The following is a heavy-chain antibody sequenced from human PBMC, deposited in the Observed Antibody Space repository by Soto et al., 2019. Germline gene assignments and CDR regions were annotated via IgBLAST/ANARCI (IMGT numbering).Heavy chain of an antibody. CDR1: GFTFSSYA. V-gene: IGHV3-30-3*01. Sequence: QVQLVESGGGVVQPGRSLRLSCEASGFTFSSYAMHWVRQAPGKGLEWVAVISYDGSNKYHADSVKARFTISRDNSKNTLYLQMDNLRPDDTAVYFCARGPPPVLLLSAMNWFDPWGQGTLVTVSS. CDR2: ISYDGSNK. CDR3: ARGPPPVLLLSAMNWFDP. J-gene: IGHJ5*02. D-gene: IGHD2-21*01.